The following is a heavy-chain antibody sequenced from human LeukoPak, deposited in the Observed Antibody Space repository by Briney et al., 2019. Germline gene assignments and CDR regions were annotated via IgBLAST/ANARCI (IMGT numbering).Heavy chain of an antibody. J-gene: IGHJ4*02. Sequence: GGSLRLSCAASGFTFSSYSMNWVRQAPGKGLEWVPYISSSSSTIYYADSVKGRFTISRDNAKNSLYLQMNSLRAEDTAVYYCASGSGNYDFWSGYYTGDYWGQGTLVTVSS. CDR1: GFTFSSYS. CDR3: ASGSGNYDFWSGYYTGDY. V-gene: IGHV3-48*01. D-gene: IGHD3-3*01. CDR2: ISSSSSTI.